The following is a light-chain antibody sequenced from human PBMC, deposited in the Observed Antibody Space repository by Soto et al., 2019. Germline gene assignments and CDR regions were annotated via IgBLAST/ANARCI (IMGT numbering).Light chain of an antibody. V-gene: IGKV3-11*01. CDR3: QQRSTTLSYT. CDR2: DAS. J-gene: IGKJ2*01. Sequence: EIVLTQSPATLSLSPGERATLSCRASQSVSSYLAWYQQKPGQAPRLLIYDASNRATGIPARFSGSGSGTDFTLTISSLEAEDFAVYYCQQRSTTLSYTFGQGTKLEIK. CDR1: QSVSSY.